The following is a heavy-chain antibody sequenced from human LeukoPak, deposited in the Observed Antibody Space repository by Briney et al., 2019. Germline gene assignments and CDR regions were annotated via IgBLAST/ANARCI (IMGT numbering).Heavy chain of an antibody. CDR3: AKSNAWDWFDP. CDR1: GGSITITNW. V-gene: IGHV4-4*02. CDR2: IYYTGNT. J-gene: IGHJ5*02. Sequence: SETLSLTCAVSGGSITITNWWSWVRQPPGKGLEWIGEIYYTGNTNYNPSLKRRVTISVDKSNNQFSLNLSSVTAAATAVYYCAKSNAWDWFDPWGQGTLVTVSS. D-gene: IGHD4-11*01.